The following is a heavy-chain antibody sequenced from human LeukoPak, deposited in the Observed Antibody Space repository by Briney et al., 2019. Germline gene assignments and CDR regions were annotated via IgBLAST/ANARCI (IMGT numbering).Heavy chain of an antibody. V-gene: IGHV3-30-3*01. CDR1: GFTFSSYA. CDR3: ARDRLLGTLYYFDY. CDR2: ISYDGSNK. Sequence: GGSLRLSCAASGFTFSSYAMHWVRQAPGKGLEWVAVISYDGSNKYYADSVKGRFTTSRDNSKNTLYLQMNSLRAEDTAVYYCARDRLLGTLYYFDYWGQGTLVTVSS. J-gene: IGHJ4*02. D-gene: IGHD7-27*01.